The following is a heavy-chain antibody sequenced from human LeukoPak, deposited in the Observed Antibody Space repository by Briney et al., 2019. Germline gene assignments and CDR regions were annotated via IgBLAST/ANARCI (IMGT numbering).Heavy chain of an antibody. CDR2: IKQDGSEK. D-gene: IGHD3-22*01. CDR3: ARDQYYYDSSGYRLVGAFDI. CDR1: GFTFSRYW. V-gene: IGHV3-7*01. Sequence: GGSLRLSCAASGFTFSRYWMSWVRQAPGKGLEWVANIKQDGSEKYYVDSVKGRFTISRDNAKTSLYLQMNSMRADDTAVYYRARDQYYYDSSGYRLVGAFDIWGQGTMVTVSS. J-gene: IGHJ3*02.